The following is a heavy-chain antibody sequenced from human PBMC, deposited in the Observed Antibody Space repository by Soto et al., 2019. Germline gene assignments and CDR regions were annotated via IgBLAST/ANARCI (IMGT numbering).Heavy chain of an antibody. V-gene: IGHV4-31*03. CDR1: GGSISSGGYY. CDR3: ARDKGARSDSQDDALDI. CDR2: IYYSGST. Sequence: PSETLSLTCTVSGGSISSGGYYWSWIRQHPGKGLEWIGYIYYSGSTYYNPSLKSRVTISVDTSKNQFSLKLSSVTAADTAVYYCARDKGARSDSQDDALDIWGQGTMVTVSS. D-gene: IGHD1-26*01. J-gene: IGHJ3*02.